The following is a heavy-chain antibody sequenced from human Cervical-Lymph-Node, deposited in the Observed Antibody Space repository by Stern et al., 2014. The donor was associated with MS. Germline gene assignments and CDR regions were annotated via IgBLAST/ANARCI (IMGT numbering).Heavy chain of an antibody. J-gene: IGHJ1*01. D-gene: IGHD4-17*01. CDR3: ARDWAKVTTYAYFQH. Sequence: VQLVESGGGVVQPGRSLRLSCAASGFTFSSYGMHWVRQAPCKGLEWVAVISYDGSNKYYADSVKGRFTISRDNSKNTLYLQMNSLRAEDTAVYYCARDWAKVTTYAYFQHWGQGTLVTVSS. V-gene: IGHV3-30*03. CDR1: GFTFSSYG. CDR2: ISYDGSNK.